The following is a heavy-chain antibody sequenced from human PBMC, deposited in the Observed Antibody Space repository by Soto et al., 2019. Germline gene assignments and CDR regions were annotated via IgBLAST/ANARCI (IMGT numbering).Heavy chain of an antibody. Sequence: SVKVSCKASGGTFSSYSISWVRQAPGQGLEWMGRIIPILGIANYAQKFQGRVTITADKSTSTAYMELSSLRSEDTAVYFCARVNFARGIAARADFDYWGQGTVGTVSS. CDR3: ARVNFARGIAARADFDY. D-gene: IGHD6-6*01. CDR2: IIPILGIA. J-gene: IGHJ4*02. CDR1: GGTFSSYS. V-gene: IGHV1-69*04.